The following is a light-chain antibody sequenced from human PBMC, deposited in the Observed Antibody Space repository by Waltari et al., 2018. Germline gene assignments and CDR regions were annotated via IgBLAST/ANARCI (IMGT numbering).Light chain of an antibody. CDR3: QQLKSYPLT. V-gene: IGKV1-16*01. CDR2: AAS. CDR1: HVITNS. Sequence: VTIICRASHVITNSLAWFQKEPGEAPRSLIYAASTLQSGVPSRFSGSGSGTDFTLTISSLQPEDSATYYCQQLKSYPLTFGGGTKVEI. J-gene: IGKJ4*01.